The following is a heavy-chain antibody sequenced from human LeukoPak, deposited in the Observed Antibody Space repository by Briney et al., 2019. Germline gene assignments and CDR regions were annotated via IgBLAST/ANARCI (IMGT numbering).Heavy chain of an antibody. CDR3: AKGGVPAAMPGYYFDY. Sequence: GGSLRLSCAPSGFTFSSYAMSWVRQAPGKGLEWVSAISGSGGSTYYADSVKGRFTISRDNSKNTLYLQMNSLRAEDTAVYYCAKGGVPAAMPGYYFDYWGQGTLVTVSS. J-gene: IGHJ4*02. V-gene: IGHV3-23*01. D-gene: IGHD2-2*01. CDR1: GFTFSSYA. CDR2: ISGSGGST.